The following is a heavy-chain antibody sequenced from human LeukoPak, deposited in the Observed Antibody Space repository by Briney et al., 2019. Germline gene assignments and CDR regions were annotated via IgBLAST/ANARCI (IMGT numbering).Heavy chain of an antibody. J-gene: IGHJ4*02. V-gene: IGHV3-30*14. CDR2: ISYDGSNK. CDR3: AREMATTETFDY. D-gene: IGHD5-24*01. CDR1: GFTFSSYA. Sequence: GSLRLSCAASGFTFSSYAMTWVRPAPGKGMEWGAVISYDGSNKYYADSVKGRFIISRDSAKNTLYLQKNSLRGEDTAAYYCAREMATTETFDYWGQGALVTVSS.